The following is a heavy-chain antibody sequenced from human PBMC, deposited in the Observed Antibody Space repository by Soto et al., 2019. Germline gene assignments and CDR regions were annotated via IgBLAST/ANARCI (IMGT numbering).Heavy chain of an antibody. Sequence: QVTLKESGPVLVNPTETLTLTCTVSGFSLSDARLAVTWIRQPPGKALEWLAHIFSNDEKSYSTSLKSRLTISKDTCTSQVVLTMTNRDPVDTATYYCARRVIASEGGWFYPWGQGTLVTVSS. V-gene: IGHV2-26*01. CDR1: GFSLSDARLA. D-gene: IGHD6-25*01. J-gene: IGHJ5*02. CDR2: IFSNDEK. CDR3: ARRVIASEGGWFYP.